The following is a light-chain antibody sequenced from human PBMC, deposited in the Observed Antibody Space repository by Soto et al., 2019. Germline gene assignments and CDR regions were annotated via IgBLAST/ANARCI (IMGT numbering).Light chain of an antibody. Sequence: AIRMTQSPSSLSASTGDMVTISCRASQDISSYLAWYQQKPEKAPNLLIYAASTLQSGVPSRFSGSGSGTDFTLTISCLQSEDFATYYCQRYYSYPRAFGQGTKVDIK. CDR3: QRYYSYPRA. CDR2: AAS. CDR1: QDISSY. J-gene: IGKJ1*01. V-gene: IGKV1-8*01.